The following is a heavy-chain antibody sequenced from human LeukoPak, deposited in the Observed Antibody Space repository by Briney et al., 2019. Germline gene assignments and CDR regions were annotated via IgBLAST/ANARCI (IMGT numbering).Heavy chain of an antibody. Sequence: PSETLSLTCTVSGGSISSSSYYWGWIRRPPGKGLEWIGSIYYSGSTYYNPSLKSRVTISVDTSKNQFSLKLSSVTAADTAVYYCAREAAGGRPYYDFWSGSSEHWFDPWGQGTLVTVSS. V-gene: IGHV4-39*07. J-gene: IGHJ5*02. CDR1: GGSISSSSYY. CDR2: IYYSGST. D-gene: IGHD3-3*01. CDR3: AREAAGGRPYYDFWSGSSEHWFDP.